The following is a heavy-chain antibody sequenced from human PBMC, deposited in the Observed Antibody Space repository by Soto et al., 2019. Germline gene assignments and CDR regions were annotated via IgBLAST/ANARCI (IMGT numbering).Heavy chain of an antibody. CDR3: AREGFYASGSYSDY. CDR1: GGTFSSYA. CDR2: IIPIFGTA. Sequence: ASVKVSCKASGGTFSSYAISWVRQAPGQGLEWMGGIIPIFGTANYAQKFQGRVTITADESTSTAYMELSSLRSEDTAVYYCAREGFYASGSYSDYWGRGTLVTVSS. D-gene: IGHD3-10*01. V-gene: IGHV1-69*13. J-gene: IGHJ4*02.